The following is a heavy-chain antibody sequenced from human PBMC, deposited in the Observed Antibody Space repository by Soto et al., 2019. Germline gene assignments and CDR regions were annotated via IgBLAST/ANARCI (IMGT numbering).Heavy chain of an antibody. CDR2: IIPILETP. CDR1: GGTFSTYT. V-gene: IGHV1-69*16. J-gene: IGHJ5*02. D-gene: IGHD1-26*01. CDR3: AKERGGSFSS. Sequence: QVQLVQSGAEVKKPGASVKVSCKASGGTFSTYTINWVRQAPGQGPEWMGGIIPILETPNYAQKFQGRVTNTADRSTTTAHIEVGSLRSEDPGLYYCAKERGGSFSSWGQGTLVTVSS.